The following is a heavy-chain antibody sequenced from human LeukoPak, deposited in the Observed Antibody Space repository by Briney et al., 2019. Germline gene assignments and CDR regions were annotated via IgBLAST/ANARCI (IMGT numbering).Heavy chain of an antibody. CDR1: GYSFTSYG. CDR2: ISAYNGNT. D-gene: IGHD4-11*01. CDR3: ARGLQIGFLEY. J-gene: IGHJ4*02. V-gene: IGHV1-18*01. Sequence: ASVKVPCKASGYSFTSYGISWVRQAPGQGPEWMGWISAYNGNTNYAQKFQGRVTLTTDTSTSTAYMEVRGLTSADTAVYYCARGLQIGFLEYWGQGTLVTVSS.